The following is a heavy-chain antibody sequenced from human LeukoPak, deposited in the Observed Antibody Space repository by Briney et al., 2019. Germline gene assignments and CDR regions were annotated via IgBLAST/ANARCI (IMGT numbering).Heavy chain of an antibody. Sequence: SETLSLTCTVSGDSISTSSYYWGWIRQPPGKGLEWIGSVFFSGNTYYEPSLKSRVTISVATSTNQFSLNVRSVSAADTAVYYCANGYRRGAFDIWGQGTMVTVSS. CDR1: GDSISTSSYY. D-gene: IGHD1-1*01. V-gene: IGHV4-39*07. J-gene: IGHJ3*02. CDR2: VFFSGNT. CDR3: ANGYRRGAFDI.